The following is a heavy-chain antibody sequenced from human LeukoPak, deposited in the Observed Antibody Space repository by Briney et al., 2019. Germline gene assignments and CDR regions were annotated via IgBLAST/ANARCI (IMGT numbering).Heavy chain of an antibody. Sequence: SETLSLTCTVSGGSISSSSYYWGWIRQPPGKGLEWIGSIYYSGSTYYNPSLKSQVTISVDTSKNQSSLKLSSVTAADTAVYYCVATRDYYYYYMDVWGKGTTVTVSS. CDR2: IYYSGST. V-gene: IGHV4-39*01. J-gene: IGHJ6*03. CDR3: VATRDYYYYYMDV. CDR1: GGSISSSSYY. D-gene: IGHD5-24*01.